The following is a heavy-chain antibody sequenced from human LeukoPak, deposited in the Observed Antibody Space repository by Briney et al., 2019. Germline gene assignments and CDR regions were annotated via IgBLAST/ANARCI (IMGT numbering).Heavy chain of an antibody. V-gene: IGHV3-64D*06. D-gene: IGHD6-13*01. CDR1: GFTFSSYA. CDR2: ISSNGGST. CDR3: VGYSSSPLDY. J-gene: IGHJ4*02. Sequence: SGGSLRLSCAASGFTFSSYAMHWVRQAPGKGLEYVSAISSNGGSTYYADSVKGRFTISRDNSKNTLYLQMSSLRAEDTAVYYCVGYSSSPLDYWGQGTLVTVSS.